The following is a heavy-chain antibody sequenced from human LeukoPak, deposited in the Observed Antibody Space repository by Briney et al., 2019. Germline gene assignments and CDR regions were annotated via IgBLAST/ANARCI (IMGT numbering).Heavy chain of an antibody. J-gene: IGHJ4*02. V-gene: IGHV4-34*01. CDR3: VRDSSSSGINY. D-gene: IGHD6-6*01. Sequence: SETLSLTCAVYGGSFSGYYWSWIRQPPGKGLEWIGEINHSGSTNYNPSLKSRVTISLDTSKNQFSLKLSSVTAADTAVYYCVRDSSSSGINYWGQGTLVTVSS. CDR1: GGSFSGYY. CDR2: INHSGST.